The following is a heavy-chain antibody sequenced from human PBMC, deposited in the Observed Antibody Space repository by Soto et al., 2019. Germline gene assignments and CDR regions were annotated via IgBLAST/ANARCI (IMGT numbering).Heavy chain of an antibody. CDR2: SSSSGSTI. V-gene: IGHV3-11*01. CDR1: GCTFSDDD. Sequence: GRSLRLSWAACGCTFSDDDISWFVQAPGQGLDWVSYSSSSGSTIYYADSVKGRFTSSRDNAKNSLYLQMNSLRAEDTAVYYCARDLPYYYDSSGYYPFDYWGQGTRVTVSS. CDR3: ARDLPYYYDSSGYYPFDY. J-gene: IGHJ4*02. D-gene: IGHD3-22*01.